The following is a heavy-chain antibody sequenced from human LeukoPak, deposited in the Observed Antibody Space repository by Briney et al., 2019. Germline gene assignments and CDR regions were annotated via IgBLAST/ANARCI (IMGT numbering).Heavy chain of an antibody. CDR2: TSSSGNT. CDR3: ARDFSSSSAVYYYYYMDV. CDR1: GFTFSRYS. D-gene: IGHD6-6*01. Sequence: WGSLRLSCAASGFTFSRYSMNWIRQAAGKGLEWIGRTSSSGNTDYNASLKSRVTMSVDTSKNQLSLKVISVTAADTAVYYCARDFSSSSAVYYYYYMDVWGKGTTVTVSS. V-gene: IGHV4-4*07. J-gene: IGHJ6*03.